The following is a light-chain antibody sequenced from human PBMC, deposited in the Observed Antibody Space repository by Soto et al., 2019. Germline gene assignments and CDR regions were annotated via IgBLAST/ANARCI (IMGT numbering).Light chain of an antibody. CDR3: QQYGTSLRGT. J-gene: IGKJ1*01. CDR2: GAS. Sequence: ESVLTQSPGTLSLSTGERATLSCRASQNIKSNYLAWYRQNPGQAPRLLIYGASNRAAGVPDRFSGSGSGTDFTLTITRLEPEDFAVYYCQQYGTSLRGTFGQGTKVEIK. CDR1: QNIKSNY. V-gene: IGKV3-20*01.